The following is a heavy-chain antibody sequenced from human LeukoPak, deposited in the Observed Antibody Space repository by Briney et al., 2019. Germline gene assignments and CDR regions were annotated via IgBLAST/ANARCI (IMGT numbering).Heavy chain of an antibody. CDR3: ARDDYNRH. CDR1: GFTFSSYW. J-gene: IGHJ4*02. V-gene: IGHV3-74*01. D-gene: IGHD4-11*01. Sequence: GGSLRLSCAASGFTFSSYWMHWVRQAPGKGLVWVSRIRSDGSSTTYADSVKGRFTISRDNTKNTLYLQMNSLRADDTAVYYCARDDYNRHWGQGTLVTVSS. CDR2: IRSDGSST.